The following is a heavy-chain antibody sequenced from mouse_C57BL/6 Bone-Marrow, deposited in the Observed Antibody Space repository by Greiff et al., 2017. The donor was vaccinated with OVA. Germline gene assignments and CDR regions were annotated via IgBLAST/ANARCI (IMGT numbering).Heavy chain of an antibody. J-gene: IGHJ1*03. Sequence: QVHVKQSGAELVKPGASVKLSCKASGYTFTSYWMQWVKQRPGQGLEWIGEIDPSDSYTNYNQKFKGKATLTVDTSSSTAYMQLSSLTSEDSAVYYCASPYYYGSSYYWYFDVWGTGTTVTVSS. D-gene: IGHD1-1*01. V-gene: IGHV1-50*01. CDR1: GYTFTSYW. CDR3: ASPYYYGSSYYWYFDV. CDR2: IDPSDSYT.